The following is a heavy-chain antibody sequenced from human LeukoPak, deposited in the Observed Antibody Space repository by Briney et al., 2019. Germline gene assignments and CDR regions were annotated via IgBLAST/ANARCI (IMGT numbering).Heavy chain of an antibody. CDR1: GYSFPSYW. CDR3: ARQISSGWYSDYYGMDV. Sequence: GESLRISCKGSGYSFPSYWISWVRQMPGKGLEWMGRTDPSDSYTNYSPSFQGHVAISTDKSIGTAYLQWSSLKASDTAIYYCARQISSGWYSDYYGMDVWGQGTTVTVSS. V-gene: IGHV5-10-1*01. CDR2: TDPSDSYT. D-gene: IGHD6-19*01. J-gene: IGHJ6*02.